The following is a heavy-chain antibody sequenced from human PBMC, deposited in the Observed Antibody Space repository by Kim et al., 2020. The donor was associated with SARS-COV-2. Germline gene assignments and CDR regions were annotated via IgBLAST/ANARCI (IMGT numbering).Heavy chain of an antibody. CDR3: ARHEALGGDYPDYFDY. Sequence: SETLSLTCTVSGGSISSSSYYWGWIRQPPGKGLEWIGSIYYSGSTYYNPSLKSRVTISVDTSKNQFSLKLSSVTAADTAVYYCARHEALGGDYPDYFDYWGQGTLVTVSS. D-gene: IGHD4-17*01. CDR2: IYYSGST. CDR1: GGSISSSSYY. V-gene: IGHV4-39*01. J-gene: IGHJ4*02.